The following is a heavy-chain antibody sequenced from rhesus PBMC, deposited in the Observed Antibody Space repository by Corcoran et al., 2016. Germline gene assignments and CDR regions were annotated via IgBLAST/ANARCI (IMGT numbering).Heavy chain of an antibody. J-gene: IGHJ2*01. V-gene: IGHV1S2*01. CDR3: ARLRYCSSTYCSEFDL. D-gene: IGHD2-15*01. Sequence: QVQLVQSGAEVKKPGSSVKVSCKASGSTFTEYYMHWVRQAPRQWLEWMGWINPYNGNTKYAQKVQGRVTMTSDTSTSTAYMELSSLRSEDTAVYYCARLRYCSSTYCSEFDLWGPGTPITISS. CDR1: GSTFTEYY. CDR2: INPYNGNT.